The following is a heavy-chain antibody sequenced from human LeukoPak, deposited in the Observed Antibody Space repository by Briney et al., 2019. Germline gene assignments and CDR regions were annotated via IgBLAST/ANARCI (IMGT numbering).Heavy chain of an antibody. J-gene: IGHJ4*02. CDR1: GGSFSGYY. CDR3: AREEQLAPFDY. CDR2: INHSGST. V-gene: IGHV4-34*01. D-gene: IGHD6-6*01. Sequence: SETLSLTCAVYGGSFSGYYWSWIRQPPGKGLEWIGEINHSGSTNYNPSLKSRVTISVDTSKSQFSLKLSSVTAADTAVYYCAREEQLAPFDYWGQGTLVTVSS.